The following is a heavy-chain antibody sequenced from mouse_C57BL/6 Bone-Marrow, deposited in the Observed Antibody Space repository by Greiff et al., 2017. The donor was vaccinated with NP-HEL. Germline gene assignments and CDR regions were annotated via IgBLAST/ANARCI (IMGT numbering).Heavy chain of an antibody. J-gene: IGHJ3*01. V-gene: IGHV1-53*01. CDR2: INPSNGGT. Sequence: VQLQQPGTELVKPGASVKLSCKASGYTFTSYWMHWVKQRPGQGLEWIGNINPSNGGTNYNEKFKSKATLTVDKSSSTAYMQLSSLTSEDSAVYYCARSTISDGYYSWFAYWGQGTLVTVSA. CDR1: GYTFTSYW. CDR3: ARSTISDGYYSWFAY. D-gene: IGHD2-3*01.